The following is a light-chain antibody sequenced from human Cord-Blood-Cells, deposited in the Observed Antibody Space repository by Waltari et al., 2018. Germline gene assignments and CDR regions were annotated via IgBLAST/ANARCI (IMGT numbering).Light chain of an antibody. J-gene: IGLJ1*01. CDR3: CSYAGSYTLV. CDR1: SSDVGGYNY. Sequence: QSALTQPRSVSGSPGQSVTISCTGTSSDVGGYNYVPSYQQHPGKAPKLMIYDVSKRPSGVPDRFSGSKSGNTASLTISGLQAEDEADYYCCSYAGSYTLVFGTGTKVTVL. V-gene: IGLV2-11*01. CDR2: DVS.